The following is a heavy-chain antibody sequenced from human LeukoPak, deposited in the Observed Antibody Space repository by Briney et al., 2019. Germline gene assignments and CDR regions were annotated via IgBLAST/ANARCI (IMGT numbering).Heavy chain of an antibody. V-gene: IGHV4-34*01. Sequence: SEALSLTCAVYGGSFSGYYWSWIRQPPGKGLEWIGEINHSGSTNYNPSLKSRVTISVDTSKNQFSLKLSSVTAADTAVYYCARGAGRWVVHDAFDIWDQGTMVTVSS. D-gene: IGHD2-15*01. CDR1: GGSFSGYY. CDR3: ARGAGRWVVHDAFDI. CDR2: INHSGST. J-gene: IGHJ3*02.